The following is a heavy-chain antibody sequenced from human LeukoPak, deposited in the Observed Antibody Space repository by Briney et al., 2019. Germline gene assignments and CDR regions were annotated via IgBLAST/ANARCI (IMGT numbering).Heavy chain of an antibody. Sequence: PGGSLRLSCAASDFTFSAYTMNWIRLAPGKGLEWVSSISSSRTYIYYADSVKGRFTISRDNAKNSLYLQMNSLRAEDTALYFCARDSAYGAYFDHWGQGTLVTVSS. V-gene: IGHV3-21*06. CDR3: ARDSAYGAYFDH. CDR1: DFTFSAYT. D-gene: IGHD4-17*01. CDR2: ISSSRTYI. J-gene: IGHJ4*02.